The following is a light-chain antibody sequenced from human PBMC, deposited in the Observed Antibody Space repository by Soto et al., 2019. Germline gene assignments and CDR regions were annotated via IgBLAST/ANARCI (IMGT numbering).Light chain of an antibody. CDR2: EVS. CDR1: SSDVGNYNY. Sequence: QSALTQPASVSGSPGQSITISCTGTSSDVGNYNYVSWYLQHPGRAPKLMIYEVSNRPSGVSNRFSGSKSGNTASLTISGLQAEDEADYCCSSYTTSSTVVFGGGTKLTVL. CDR3: SSYTTSSTVV. V-gene: IGLV2-14*01. J-gene: IGLJ3*02.